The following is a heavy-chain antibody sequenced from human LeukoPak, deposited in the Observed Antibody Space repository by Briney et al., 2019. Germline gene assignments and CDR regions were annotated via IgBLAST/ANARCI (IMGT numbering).Heavy chain of an antibody. CDR3: ARGPRPTYYDFWSGYYTGEYFDY. V-gene: IGHV1-69*13. D-gene: IGHD3-3*01. CDR1: GGTFSSYA. Sequence: SVKVSCKASGGTFSSYAISWVRQAPGQGLEWMGGIIPIFGTANYAQKFQGRVTITADESTSTTYMELSSLRSEDTAVYYCARGPRPTYYDFWSGYYTGEYFDYWGQGTLVTVSS. CDR2: IIPIFGTA. J-gene: IGHJ4*02.